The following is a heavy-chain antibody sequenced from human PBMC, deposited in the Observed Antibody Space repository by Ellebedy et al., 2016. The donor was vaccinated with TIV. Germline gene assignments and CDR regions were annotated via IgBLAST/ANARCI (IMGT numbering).Heavy chain of an antibody. Sequence: GESLKISXAASRFAVSSNYMTWVRQAPGEGLEWVSLIYSDGKTYYADSVKGRFTISRDNSKNTLYLQMNSLRAEDTAVYYCAKSPSSGWYYFDYWGQGTLVTVSS. CDR3: AKSPSSGWYYFDY. J-gene: IGHJ4*02. CDR2: IYSDGKT. D-gene: IGHD6-19*01. CDR1: RFAVSSNY. V-gene: IGHV3-53*01.